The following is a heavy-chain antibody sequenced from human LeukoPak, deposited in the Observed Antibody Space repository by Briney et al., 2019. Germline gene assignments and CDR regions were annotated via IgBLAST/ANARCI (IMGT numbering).Heavy chain of an antibody. V-gene: IGHV3-23*01. CDR3: AKDRGVTYYYYGMDV. CDR2: ISGSGGST. D-gene: IGHD3-10*01. CDR1: GLTFSSYA. Sequence: PGGSLRLSCAASGLTFSSYAMSWVRQAPGEGLEWVSAISGSGGSTYYADSVKGRFTISRDNSKNTLYLQMNSLRAEDTAVYYCAKDRGVTYYYYGMDVWGQGTTVTVSS. J-gene: IGHJ6*02.